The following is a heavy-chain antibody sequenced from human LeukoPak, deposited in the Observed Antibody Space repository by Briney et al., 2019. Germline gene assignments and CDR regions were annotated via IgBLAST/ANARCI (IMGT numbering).Heavy chain of an antibody. CDR2: INPNSGGT. CDR1: GYTFTAYH. J-gene: IGHJ4*02. CDR3: ARGIVGDPQDY. D-gene: IGHD1-26*01. V-gene: IGHV1-2*02. Sequence: GASVNVSCEASGYTFTAYHIHWVRQAPGQGLEWMGWINPNSGGTNYAQKFQGRVTMTRDTSISTVHMDLGRLRSEDSAVYYCARGIVGDPQDYWGQGTLVTVSS.